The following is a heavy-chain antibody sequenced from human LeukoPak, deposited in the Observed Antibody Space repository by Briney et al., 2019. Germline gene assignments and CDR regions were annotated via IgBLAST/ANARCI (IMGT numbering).Heavy chain of an antibody. CDR3: ARSSGFPLWFGESSPLDY. J-gene: IGHJ4*02. V-gene: IGHV1-3*01. Sequence: ASVKVSCKASGYTFTSYAMHWVRQAPGQRLEWMGWINAGNGNTKYPQKFQGRVTITRDTSASTAYMELSSLRSEDTAVYYCARSSGFPLWFGESSPLDYWGQGTLVTVSS. CDR1: GYTFTSYA. D-gene: IGHD3-10*01. CDR2: INAGNGNT.